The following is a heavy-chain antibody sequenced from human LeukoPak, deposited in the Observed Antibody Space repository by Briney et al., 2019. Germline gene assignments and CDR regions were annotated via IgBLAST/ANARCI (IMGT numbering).Heavy chain of an antibody. Sequence: PSETLSLTCTVSGGSISSSSYYWGWIRQPQGQGLDWIGSIYYSGSTYYDLSLKSRVTISVDTSKNQFSLKLSSVTAADTAVYYCARLRVAGTVDYWGQGTLVTVSS. V-gene: IGHV4-39*01. CDR3: ARLRVAGTVDY. CDR1: GGSISSSSYY. CDR2: IYYSGST. D-gene: IGHD6-19*01. J-gene: IGHJ4*02.